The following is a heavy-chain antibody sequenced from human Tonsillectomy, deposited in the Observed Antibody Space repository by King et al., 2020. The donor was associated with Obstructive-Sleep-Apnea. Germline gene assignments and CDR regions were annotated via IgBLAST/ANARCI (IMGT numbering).Heavy chain of an antibody. CDR1: GFTFSSYS. D-gene: IGHD1-26*01. V-gene: IGHV3-48*01. J-gene: IGHJ4*02. CDR3: ARGGSYYNSYGDY. CDR2: ISSSSSTI. Sequence: LVPSGGGLVQPGGSLRLSCAASGFTFSSYSMTWVRQAPGKGLEWVSYISSSSSTIYYADSVKGRFTISRDNAKNSLYLQMNSLRAEDTAVYYCARGGSYYNSYGDYWGQGTLVTVSS.